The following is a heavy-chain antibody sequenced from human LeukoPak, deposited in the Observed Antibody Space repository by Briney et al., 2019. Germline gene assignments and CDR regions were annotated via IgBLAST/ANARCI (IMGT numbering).Heavy chain of an antibody. CDR3: ARVRADIVVVTAILNYFDY. Sequence: SETLSLTCTVSGGSISSGGYYWSWIRQPPGKGLEWIGYIYHSGSTYYNPSLKSRVTISVDTSKNQFSLKLSSVTAADTAVYYCARVRADIVVVTAILNYFDYWGQGTLVTVSS. V-gene: IGHV4-30-2*01. J-gene: IGHJ4*02. CDR2: IYHSGST. D-gene: IGHD2-21*02. CDR1: GGSISSGGYY.